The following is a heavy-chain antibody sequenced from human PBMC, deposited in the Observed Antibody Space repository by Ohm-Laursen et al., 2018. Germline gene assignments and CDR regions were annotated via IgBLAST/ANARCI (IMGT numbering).Heavy chain of an antibody. CDR2: ISAYNGNT. V-gene: IGHV1-18*01. D-gene: IGHD2-15*01. CDR1: GYTFTSYG. J-gene: IGHJ5*02. Sequence: SVKVSCKTSGYTFTSYGISWVRQAPGQGLEWMGWISAYNGNTNYAQKLQGRVTMTTDTSTSTAYMELRSLRSDDTSVYYCARDVLGYCSGGSCYGDWFDPWGQGTLVTVSS. CDR3: ARDVLGYCSGGSCYGDWFDP.